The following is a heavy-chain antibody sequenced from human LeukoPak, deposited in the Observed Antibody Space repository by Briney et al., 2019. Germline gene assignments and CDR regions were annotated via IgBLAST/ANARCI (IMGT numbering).Heavy chain of an antibody. CDR3: ARDGIPITRYCSGGSCYSPFDY. CDR1: GFTFSSYS. Sequence: GGSLRLSCAASGFTFSSYSMNWVRQAPGKGLEWVSSISSSSNYIYYADSVKGRFTISRDNAKNSLYLQMNSLRAEDTAVYYCARDGIPITRYCSGGSCYSPFDYWGQGTLVTVSS. D-gene: IGHD2-15*01. J-gene: IGHJ4*02. V-gene: IGHV3-21*01. CDR2: ISSSSNYI.